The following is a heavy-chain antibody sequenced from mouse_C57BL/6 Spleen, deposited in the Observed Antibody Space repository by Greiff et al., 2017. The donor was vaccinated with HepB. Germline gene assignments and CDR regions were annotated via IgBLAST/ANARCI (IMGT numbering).Heavy chain of an antibody. CDR2: IDPSDSYT. CDR3: ARSPNYYGSSYWYFDV. V-gene: IGHV1-69*01. J-gene: IGHJ1*03. CDR1: GYTFTSYW. D-gene: IGHD1-1*01. Sequence: QVQLQQPGAELVMPGASVKLSCKASGYTFTSYWMHWVKQRPGQGLEWIGEIDPSDSYTNYNQKFKGKSTLTVDKSSSTAYMQLSSLTSEDSAVYYGARSPNYYGSSYWYFDVWGTGTTVTVSS.